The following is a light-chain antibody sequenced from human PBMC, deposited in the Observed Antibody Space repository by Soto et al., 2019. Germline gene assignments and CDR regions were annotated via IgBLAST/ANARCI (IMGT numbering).Light chain of an antibody. Sequence: QSVLTQPASVSGSPGQSITISCTGTSSDIGSYNYVSWHQQHPGKAPKLIIYDVSNRPSGVSDRFSGSKSGNTASLTISGLQAEDEADYYSSSYIIPGTYVSGTGTKLPV. CDR3: SSYIIPGTYV. CDR1: SSDIGSYNY. V-gene: IGLV2-14*03. CDR2: DVS. J-gene: IGLJ1*01.